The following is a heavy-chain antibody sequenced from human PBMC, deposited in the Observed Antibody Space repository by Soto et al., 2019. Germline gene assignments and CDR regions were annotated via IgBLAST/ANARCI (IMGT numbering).Heavy chain of an antibody. CDR3: ARDLRYCSSTSCAGAFDI. J-gene: IGHJ3*02. CDR1: GGTVSGYY. CDR2: IYYSGST. Sequence: SETLSLSCRFSGGTVSGYYWSWIRQHPGKGLEWIGYIYYSGSTNYNPSLKSRVTISVDTSKNQFSLKLSSVTAADTAVYYCARDLRYCSSTSCAGAFDIWGQGTMVTVSS. D-gene: IGHD2-2*01. V-gene: IGHV4-59*02.